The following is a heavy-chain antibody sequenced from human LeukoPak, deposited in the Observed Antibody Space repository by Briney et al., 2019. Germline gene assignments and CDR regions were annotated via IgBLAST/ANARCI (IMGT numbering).Heavy chain of an antibody. CDR3: ARYGLIRGNDY. V-gene: IGHV4-59*01. J-gene: IGHJ4*02. CDR1: GGSISSYF. CDR2: IYNIGST. Sequence: SETLSLTRTVSGGSISSYFWSWIRQPPGKGLEWIGYIYNIGSTRYNPSLKSRVAISIDTSKNQFSLKLSSVTAADTAVYYCARYGLIRGNDYWGQGTLVTVSS. D-gene: IGHD3-16*01.